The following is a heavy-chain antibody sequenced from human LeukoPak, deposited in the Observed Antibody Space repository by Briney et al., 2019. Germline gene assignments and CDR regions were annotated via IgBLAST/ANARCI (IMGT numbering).Heavy chain of an antibody. J-gene: IGHJ5*02. CDR1: NDSIILGDYY. V-gene: IGHV4-30-4*08. D-gene: IGHD3-3*01. Sequence: SQTLSLTCTVSNDSIILGDYYWSWIRQPPGKGLEWIGYIYYSGTTYYNPSLESRVTISIDTSRNQFSLKLTTMTAADTAVYYCARAFGGVIINGGWFDPWGQGAQVTVSS. CDR3: ARAFGGVIINGGWFDP. CDR2: IYYSGTT.